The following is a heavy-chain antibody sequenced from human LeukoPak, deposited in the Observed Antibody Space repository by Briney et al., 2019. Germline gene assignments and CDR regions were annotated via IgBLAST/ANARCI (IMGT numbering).Heavy chain of an antibody. V-gene: IGHV3-48*02. D-gene: IGHD2-15*01. CDR3: AKRSLTPLYYFDY. CDR2: ISSSSSTI. Sequence: PGGSLRLSCAASGFTFSSYSMNWVRQAPGKGLEWVSYISSSSSTIYYADSVKGRFTISRDNAKNSLYLQMNSLRDEDTAVYYCAKRSLTPLYYFDYWGQGTLVTVTS. CDR1: GFTFSSYS. J-gene: IGHJ4*02.